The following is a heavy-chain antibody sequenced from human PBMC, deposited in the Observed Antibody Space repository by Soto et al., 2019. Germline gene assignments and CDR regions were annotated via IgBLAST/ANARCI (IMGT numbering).Heavy chain of an antibody. Sequence: QVQLVESGGGVVQPGRSLRLSCAASGFTFSSYGMHWSRQAPGKGLEGVAVMWYDGSNKYYADSVKGRFTISRDNSKNTLYLQMNSLRAEDTAVYYCAGSSGYYFFDYWGQGTLVTVSS. D-gene: IGHD3-22*01. CDR1: GFTFSSYG. CDR2: MWYDGSNK. CDR3: AGSSGYYFFDY. V-gene: IGHV3-33*01. J-gene: IGHJ4*02.